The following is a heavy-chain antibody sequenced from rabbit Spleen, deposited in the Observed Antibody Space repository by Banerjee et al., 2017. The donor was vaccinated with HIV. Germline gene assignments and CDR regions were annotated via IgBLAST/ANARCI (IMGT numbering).Heavy chain of an antibody. Sequence: QEQLEESGGDLVKPGASLTLTCTASGFTLSSSYWIWWVRQAPGKGLEWIACISGGSSGSTGYASWVNGRFTISKTSSTTVTLQMTSLTAADTATYFCARDLITVIGWNFNLWGQGTLVTVS. CDR2: ISGGSSGST. V-gene: IGHV1S45*01. CDR3: ARDLITVIGWNFNL. D-gene: IGHD1-1*01. J-gene: IGHJ4*01. CDR1: GFTLSSSYW.